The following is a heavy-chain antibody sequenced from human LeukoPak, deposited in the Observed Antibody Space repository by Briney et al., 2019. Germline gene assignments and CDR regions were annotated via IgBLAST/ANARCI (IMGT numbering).Heavy chain of an antibody. J-gene: IGHJ4*02. Sequence: PSETLSLTCTVSGGSISSYYWSWIRQPPRKGLEWIGYIYYSGSTNYNPSLKSRVTISVDTSKNQFSLKLSSVTAADAAVYYCARALYDSSGYYYAGFFDYWGQGTLVTVSS. CDR1: GGSISSYY. CDR3: ARALYDSSGYYYAGFFDY. CDR2: IYYSGST. V-gene: IGHV4-59*01. D-gene: IGHD3-22*01.